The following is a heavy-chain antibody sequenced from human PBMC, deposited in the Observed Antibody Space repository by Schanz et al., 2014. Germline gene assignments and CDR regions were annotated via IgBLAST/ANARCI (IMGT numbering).Heavy chain of an antibody. V-gene: IGHV3-23*01. Sequence: EVQLLESGGGLVQPGGSLKLSCAASGLIFSNYVMSWVRQAPGKGLEWVSTIGTSGGTNYAESVKGRFTISRDNSKNLLYLQMNSLRAEDTAVYYCAKGRFGELSAFDIWGQGTMVTVSS. CDR3: AKGRFGELSAFDI. J-gene: IGHJ3*02. D-gene: IGHD3-10*01. CDR1: GLIFSNYV. CDR2: IGTSGGT.